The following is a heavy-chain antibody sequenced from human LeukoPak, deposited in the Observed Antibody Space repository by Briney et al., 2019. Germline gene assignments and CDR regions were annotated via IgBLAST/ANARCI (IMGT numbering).Heavy chain of an antibody. V-gene: IGHV3-64*01. D-gene: IGHD3-22*01. CDR3: ARANVPDYYDASGYSDWFDP. J-gene: IGHJ5*01. Sequence: GGSLRLSCVASGFTFSSDAIHWVRQAPGKGLEYVSSIRSNGVNKYYANSVQGRFTVSRDNSRSTVYLQMASLTPEDSAIYYCARANVPDYYDASGYSDWFDPWGQGTLVTVST. CDR2: IRSNGVNK. CDR1: GFTFSSDA.